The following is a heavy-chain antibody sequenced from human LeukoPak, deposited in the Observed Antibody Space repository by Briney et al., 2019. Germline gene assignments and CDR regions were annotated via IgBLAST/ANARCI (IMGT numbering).Heavy chain of an antibody. J-gene: IGHJ3*02. CDR2: ISYDGSNK. CDR1: GCTFSSYA. Sequence: GGSLRLSCAASGCTFSSYAKHWVRQAPGKGMEWVAVISYDGSNKYYADSVKGQFTISRDNSKNTLYLQMNRLRAEDTAVYYCARVFGPHDAFDIWGQGTMVTVSS. CDR3: ARVFGPHDAFDI. V-gene: IGHV3-30*04. D-gene: IGHD3-10*02.